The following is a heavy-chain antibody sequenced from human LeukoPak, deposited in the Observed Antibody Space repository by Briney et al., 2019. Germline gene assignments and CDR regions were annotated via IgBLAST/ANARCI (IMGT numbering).Heavy chain of an antibody. CDR1: GFTFSSYE. Sequence: GGSLRLSCAASGFTFSSYEMNWVRQAPGKGLEWVSYISSSGSTIYYADSVKGRFTISRDNAKNSLYLQMNSLRAEDTALYYCARARGLGELSFYDIWGQGTMVTVSS. V-gene: IGHV3-48*03. D-gene: IGHD3-16*02. J-gene: IGHJ3*02. CDR3: ARARGLGELSFYDI. CDR2: ISSSGSTI.